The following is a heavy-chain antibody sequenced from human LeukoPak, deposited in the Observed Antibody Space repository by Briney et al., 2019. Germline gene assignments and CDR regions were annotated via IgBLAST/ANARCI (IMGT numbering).Heavy chain of an antibody. CDR3: ARRGGTVVGDTGYHYWYFDN. CDR1: GGSISSYY. Sequence: SETLSLTCTVSGGSISSYYWSWVRQFPGKGLEWIGYISDSGSTNYSPSLESRVTISVDTSKIKFFLILSSVTAADTAVYYCARRGGTVVGDTGYHYWYFDNWGQGTLVTVSS. CDR2: ISDSGST. J-gene: IGHJ4*02. V-gene: IGHV4-59*08. D-gene: IGHD5-12*01.